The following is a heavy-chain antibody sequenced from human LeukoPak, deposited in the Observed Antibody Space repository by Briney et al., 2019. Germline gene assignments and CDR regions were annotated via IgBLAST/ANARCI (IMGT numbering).Heavy chain of an antibody. V-gene: IGHV4-39*01. J-gene: IGHJ3*02. CDR3: ARHSPAASQGFDI. CDR2: FYYSGST. Sequence: SGTLSLTCTDSGGSISHRRYYCAWIRQPRGKGLEWIGSFYYSGSTYYHPALKRRLTISVDPSKSQFALKLRSAADADTAVCASARHSPAASQGFDIWWEGTMVTVSS. D-gene: IGHD2-2*01. CDR1: GGSISHRRYY.